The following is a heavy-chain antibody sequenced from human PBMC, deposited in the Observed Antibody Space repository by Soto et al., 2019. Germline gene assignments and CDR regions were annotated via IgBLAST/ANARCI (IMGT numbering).Heavy chain of an antibody. Sequence: PGGSLRLSCAASGFTFSGYSMNWVRQAPGKGREWVAYISSKSITIYYAGSVKGRFTISRDNALNSLYLQMLSLRDEDTAVYCCARGAEYWNGSPGFFDPWGQRTLVTASS. J-gene: IGHJ5*02. V-gene: IGHV3-48*02. CDR2: ISSKSITI. CDR1: GFTFSGYS. CDR3: ARGAEYWNGSPGFFDP. D-gene: IGHD3-3*01.